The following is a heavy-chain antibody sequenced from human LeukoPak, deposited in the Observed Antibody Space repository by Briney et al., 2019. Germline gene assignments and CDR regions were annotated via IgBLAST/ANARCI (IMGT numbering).Heavy chain of an antibody. CDR3: AREDYYDSSGWGDV. CDR2: IYHSGST. Sequence: SETLSLTCTVSGGSMSSSSYYWGWIRQPPGKGLEWIGSIYHSGSTYYNPSLKSRVTISVDTSKNQFSLKLSSVTAADTAVYYCAREDYYDSSGWGDVWGKGTTVTVSS. V-gene: IGHV4-39*07. J-gene: IGHJ6*04. CDR1: GGSMSSSSYY. D-gene: IGHD3-22*01.